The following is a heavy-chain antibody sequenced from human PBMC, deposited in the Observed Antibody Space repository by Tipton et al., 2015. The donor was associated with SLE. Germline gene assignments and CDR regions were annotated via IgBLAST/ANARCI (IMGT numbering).Heavy chain of an antibody. J-gene: IGHJ2*01. CDR2: IYYSGST. CDR3: APSIAARPRDWYFDL. Sequence: TLSPTCTVSGGSISSSSYYWGWIRQPPGKGLEWIGSIYYSGSTYYNPSLKSRVTISVDTSKNQFSLKLSSVTAADTAVYYCAPSIAARPRDWYFDLWGRGTLVTVSS. D-gene: IGHD6-6*01. CDR1: GGSISSSSYY. V-gene: IGHV4-39*01.